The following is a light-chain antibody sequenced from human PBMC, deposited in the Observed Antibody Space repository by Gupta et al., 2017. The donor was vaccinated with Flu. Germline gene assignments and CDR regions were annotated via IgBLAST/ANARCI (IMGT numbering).Light chain of an antibody. CDR2: DAS. J-gene: IGKJ4*01. CDR3: QQCDSRPLT. CDR1: HDISTY. V-gene: IGKV1-33*01. Sequence: DIQMTQSPSSLSASVGDRITISCQASHDISTYLNWFQQKPGKAPRLLIYDASYLEVGVPSRFSGSGSGTDFTFTISSLQPEDGATYYCQQCDSRPLTLGGGTKVEIK.